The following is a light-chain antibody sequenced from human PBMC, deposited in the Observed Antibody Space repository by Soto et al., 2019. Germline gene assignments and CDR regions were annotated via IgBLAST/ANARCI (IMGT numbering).Light chain of an antibody. CDR1: QSVSSSY. CDR3: QQYGSSRT. Sequence: EIVLTQYPGTLSLSPGERATLSWRASQSVSSSYLAWYQQKPGQAPRLLIYGASSRATGIPDRFSGSGSGTDFTLTISRLEPEDFAVYYCQQYGSSRTFGQGTKVDIK. V-gene: IGKV3-20*01. J-gene: IGKJ1*01. CDR2: GAS.